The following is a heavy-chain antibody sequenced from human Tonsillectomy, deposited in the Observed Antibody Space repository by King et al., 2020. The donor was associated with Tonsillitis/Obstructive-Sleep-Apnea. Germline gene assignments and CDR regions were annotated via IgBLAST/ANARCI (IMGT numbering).Heavy chain of an antibody. CDR3: ARQPYSGSYSDHYYYMDV. J-gene: IGHJ6*03. D-gene: IGHD1-26*01. CDR1: GFSLSTSGVG. Sequence: TLKESGPTLVKPTQTLTLTCTFSGFSLSTSGVGVGWIRQPPGKALEWLALVYWDDDKLYSPSLKSRLTITKDTSKNQVVLTMTNMHPVDTATYYCARQPYSGSYSDHYYYMDVWGKGTTVTVSS. V-gene: IGHV2-5*02. CDR2: VYWDDDK.